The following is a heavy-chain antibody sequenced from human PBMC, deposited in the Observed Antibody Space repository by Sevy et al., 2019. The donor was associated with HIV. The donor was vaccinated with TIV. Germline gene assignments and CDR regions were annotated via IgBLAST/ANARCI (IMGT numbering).Heavy chain of an antibody. V-gene: IGHV3-30-3*01. CDR1: GFTFSSYA. Sequence: GGSLRLSCAASGFTFSSYAMHWVRQAPGKGLEWVAVISYDGSNKYYADSVKGRFIISRDNSKNTLYLQMNSLRAEDTAVYYCARDESVGATEGMFDYWGQGTLVTVSS. CDR3: ARDESVGATEGMFDY. J-gene: IGHJ4*02. D-gene: IGHD1-26*01. CDR2: ISYDGSNK.